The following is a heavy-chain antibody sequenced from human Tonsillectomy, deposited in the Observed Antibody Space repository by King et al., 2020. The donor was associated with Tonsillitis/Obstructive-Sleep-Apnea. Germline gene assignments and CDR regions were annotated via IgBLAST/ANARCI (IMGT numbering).Heavy chain of an antibody. J-gene: IGHJ6*03. V-gene: IGHV2-5*01. D-gene: IGHD5-18*01. CDR3: PRRPRVYSYGLRGDYYLDV. Sequence: TLKESGPTLVKPTQTLTLTCTFSGFSLSSSGVGVGWVRQPPGKALEWLGIIYWNDNDHYSPSLKNRLTITQDTSKNQVVLTMTNMDPVDTATYYCPRRPRVYSYGLRGDYYLDVWGKGTTVTVSS. CDR1: GFSLSSSGVG. CDR2: IYWNDND.